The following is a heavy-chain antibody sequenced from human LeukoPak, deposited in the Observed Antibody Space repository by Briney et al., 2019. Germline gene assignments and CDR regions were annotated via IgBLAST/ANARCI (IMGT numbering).Heavy chain of an antibody. D-gene: IGHD6-13*01. CDR3: ARVSSSWSEFDY. V-gene: IGHV1-69*13. Sequence: SVKASCKASGGTFSSYAISWVRQAPGQGLEWMGGIIPIFGTANYAQKFQGRVTITADESTSTAYMELSSLRSEDTAVYYCARVSSSWSEFDYWGQGTLVAVSS. J-gene: IGHJ4*02. CDR1: GGTFSSYA. CDR2: IIPIFGTA.